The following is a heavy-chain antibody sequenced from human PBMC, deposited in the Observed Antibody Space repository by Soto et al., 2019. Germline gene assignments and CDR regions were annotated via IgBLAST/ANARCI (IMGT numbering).Heavy chain of an antibody. CDR3: ARVSKWLLSIDY. V-gene: IGHV4-30-4*01. Sequence: QVQLQESGPGLVKPSQTLSLTCTVSGGSISSGDYYWSWIRQPPGKGLEWIGYIYYSGSTYYNPSLQTRCTISVDTPTHQFSLKLSSVTAADTAVYYCARVSKWLLSIDYWGQGTLVTVSS. CDR2: IYYSGST. J-gene: IGHJ4*02. D-gene: IGHD3-22*01. CDR1: GGSISSGDYY.